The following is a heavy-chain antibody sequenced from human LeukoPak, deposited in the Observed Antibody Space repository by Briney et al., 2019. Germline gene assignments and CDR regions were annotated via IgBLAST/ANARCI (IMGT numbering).Heavy chain of an antibody. J-gene: IGHJ3*02. CDR2: IIPIFGTA. V-gene: IGHV1-69*05. CDR3: ARGGGAAPDALDI. CDR1: GGTFSSYA. Sequence: SVKVSCKASGGTFSSYAISWVRQAPGQGLEWMGRIIPIFGTANYAQKFQGRVTITTDESTSTAYMELSSLRSEDTAVYYCARGGGAAPDALDIWGQGTMVTVSS. D-gene: IGHD2-15*01.